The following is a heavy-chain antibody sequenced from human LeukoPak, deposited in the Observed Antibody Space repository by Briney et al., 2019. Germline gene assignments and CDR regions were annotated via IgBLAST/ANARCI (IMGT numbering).Heavy chain of an antibody. CDR2: IKSKTDGGTT. D-gene: IGHD2-15*01. J-gene: IGHJ4*02. CDR1: GFTFSNAW. Sequence: PGGSLRLSCAASGFTFSNAWMSWVRQAPGKGLEWVGRIKSKTDGGTTDYAAPVKGRFTISRDDSKNTLYLQMNSLKTEDTAVYYCTRRKEGYCSGGSCYDYWGQGTLVTVSS. CDR3: TRRKEGYCSGGSCYDY. V-gene: IGHV3-15*01.